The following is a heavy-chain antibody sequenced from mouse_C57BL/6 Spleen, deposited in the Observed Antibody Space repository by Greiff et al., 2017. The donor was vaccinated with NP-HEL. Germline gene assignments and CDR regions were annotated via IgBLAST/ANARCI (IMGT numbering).Heavy chain of an antibody. CDR3: AIYDYDGCAY. J-gene: IGHJ3*01. CDR2: INPNNGGT. CDR1: GYTFTDYN. V-gene: IGHV1-18*01. Sequence: EVQLQQSGPELVKPGASVKIPCKASGYTFTDYNMDWVKQSHGKSLEWIGDINPNNGGTIYNQKFKGKATLTVDKSSSTAYMELRSLTSEDTAVYYCAIYDYDGCAYWGQGTLVTVSA. D-gene: IGHD2-4*01.